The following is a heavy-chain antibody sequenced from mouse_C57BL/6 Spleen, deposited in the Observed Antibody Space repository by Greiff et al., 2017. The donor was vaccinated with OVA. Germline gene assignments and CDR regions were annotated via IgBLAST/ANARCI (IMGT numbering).Heavy chain of an antibody. CDR2: IHPNSGST. J-gene: IGHJ3*01. Sequence: VQLQQPGAELVRPGSSVKLSCKASGYTFTSYWMHWVKQRPGQGLEWIGMIHPNSGSTNYNEKFKSKATLTVDKSSSTAYMQLSSLTSEDSAVYYCARDYDGPFAYWGQGTLVTVSA. D-gene: IGHD2-3*01. V-gene: IGHV1-64*01. CDR3: ARDYDGPFAY. CDR1: GYTFTSYW.